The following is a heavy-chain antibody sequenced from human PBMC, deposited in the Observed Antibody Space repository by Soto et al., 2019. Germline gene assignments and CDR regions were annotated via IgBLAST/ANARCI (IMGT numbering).Heavy chain of an antibody. CDR3: ARGAGSGWPHINYYYGMDV. Sequence: ASVKVSCKASGFTFSYSAVQWVRQARGQRLEWIGWIVVNSGNTNLAQKFQERVTITRDESTNTAYMELNSLRAEDTAVYYCARGAGSGWPHINYYYGMDVWGQGTTVTVSS. V-gene: IGHV1-58*01. D-gene: IGHD6-19*01. CDR2: IVVNSGNT. CDR1: GFTFSYSA. J-gene: IGHJ6*02.